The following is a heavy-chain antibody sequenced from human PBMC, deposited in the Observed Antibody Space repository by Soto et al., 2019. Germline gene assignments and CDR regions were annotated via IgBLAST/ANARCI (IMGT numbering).Heavy chain of an antibody. Sequence: QVQIQQWGAGLLKPSETLSLTCAVYGGSFRGYYWSWIRQPPGKGLEWIGEINHSGSTNYNPSLKGRVTISVDRSKNQFSLKLNSVTAADTAVYYCARALGYTYGHLPIDYWGQGTLVTVSS. J-gene: IGHJ4*02. D-gene: IGHD5-18*01. CDR1: GGSFRGYY. CDR3: ARALGYTYGHLPIDY. V-gene: IGHV4-34*01. CDR2: INHSGST.